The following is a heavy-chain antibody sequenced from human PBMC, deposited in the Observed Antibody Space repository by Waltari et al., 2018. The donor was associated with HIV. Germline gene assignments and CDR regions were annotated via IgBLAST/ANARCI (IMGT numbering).Heavy chain of an antibody. CDR2: IKQDGSEK. CDR3: ARGGGLNLDY. Sequence: EVQLVESGGGLVQPGGSLRLSCPASGFTFSSYWTSWVRQAPGKGLEWVANIKQDGSEKYYVDSVKGRFTISRDIAKNSLYLQMNSLRAEDMAVYHCARGGGLNLDYWGQGTLVTVSS. CDR1: GFTFSSYW. V-gene: IGHV3-7*01. D-gene: IGHD3-16*01. J-gene: IGHJ4*02.